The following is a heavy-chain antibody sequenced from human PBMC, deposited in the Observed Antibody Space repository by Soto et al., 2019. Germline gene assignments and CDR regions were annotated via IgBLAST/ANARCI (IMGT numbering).Heavy chain of an antibody. V-gene: IGHV3-23*01. CDR3: AKSGYVWGSYRHIFFDY. Sequence: EVQLLESGGGLVQPGGSLRLSCAASGFTFSSYAMSWVRQAPGKGLEWVTAISGSGGSTYYADSVKGRFTISRDNSKNTLYLQMNSLRVEDTAVYYCAKSGYVWGSYRHIFFDYWGQGTMVTVSS. D-gene: IGHD3-16*02. CDR2: ISGSGGST. CDR1: GFTFSSYA. J-gene: IGHJ4*02.